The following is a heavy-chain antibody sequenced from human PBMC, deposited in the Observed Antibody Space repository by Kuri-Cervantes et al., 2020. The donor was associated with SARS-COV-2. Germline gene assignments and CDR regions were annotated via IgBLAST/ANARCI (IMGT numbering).Heavy chain of an antibody. CDR2: LWEDGSNE. CDR1: GFTFSTFG. V-gene: IGHV3-33*08. CDR3: ARAVYNSGFFDF. Sequence: GESLKISCAASGFTFSTFGMHWVRQAPGKGPEWVAGLWEDGSNEKYADSVKGRFSISRDNSKKMLYLQMNSLRDEDTAVYHCARAVYNSGFFDFWGQGTLVTVSS. J-gene: IGHJ4*02. D-gene: IGHD2-8*01.